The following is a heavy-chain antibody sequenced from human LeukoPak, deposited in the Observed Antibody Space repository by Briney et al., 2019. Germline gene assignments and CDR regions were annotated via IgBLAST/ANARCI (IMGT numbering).Heavy chain of an antibody. CDR2: IYTSGST. CDR3: ARDQELGISAFDI. D-gene: IGHD7-27*01. V-gene: IGHV4-61*02. CDR1: GGSISSGSYY. J-gene: IGHJ3*02. Sequence: NPSQTLSLTCTVSGGSISSGSYYWSWIRQPAGKGLEWIGRIYTSGSTNYNPSLKSRVTISVDTSKDQFSLKLSSVTAADTAVYYCARDQELGISAFDIWGQGTMVTVSS.